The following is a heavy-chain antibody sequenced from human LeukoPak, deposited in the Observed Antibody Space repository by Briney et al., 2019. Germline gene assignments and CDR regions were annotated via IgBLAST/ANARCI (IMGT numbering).Heavy chain of an antibody. V-gene: IGHV4-34*01. CDR1: GGSFSGYY. J-gene: IGHJ4*02. Sequence: SETLSLTCAVYGGSFSGYYWSWIRQPPGKGLEWIGEINHGGSTNYNPSLKSRVTISVDTSKNQFSLKLSSVTAADTAVYYCARGKVQQWLVPHFDYWGQGTLVTVSS. D-gene: IGHD6-19*01. CDR2: INHGGST. CDR3: ARGKVQQWLVPHFDY.